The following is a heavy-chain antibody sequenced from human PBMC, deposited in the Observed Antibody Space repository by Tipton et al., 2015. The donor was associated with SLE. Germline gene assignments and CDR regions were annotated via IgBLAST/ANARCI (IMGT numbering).Heavy chain of an antibody. CDR2: IYHSGNT. CDR3: ARGEGYYGSGSYQGWFDP. J-gene: IGHJ5*02. CDR1: DLSISSDYY. D-gene: IGHD3-10*01. Sequence: LRLSCAVSDLSISSDYYWVWIRQPPGRGLEWIGTIYHSGNTYYTPSLKSRVTISVDTSKNQFSLKLDSVTAADTAVYYCARGEGYYGSGSYQGWFDPWGQGTLVTVSS. V-gene: IGHV4-38-2*01.